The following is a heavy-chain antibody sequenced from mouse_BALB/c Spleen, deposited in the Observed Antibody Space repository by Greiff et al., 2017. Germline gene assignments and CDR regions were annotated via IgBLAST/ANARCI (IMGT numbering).Heavy chain of an antibody. CDR3: ARDAPSYYGNYPWFAY. CDR1: GFNIKDTY. Sequence: VQLQQSGAELVKPGASVKLSCTASGFNIKDTYMHWVKQRPEQGLEWIGRIDPANGNTKYDPKFQGKATITADTSSNTAYLQLSSLTSEDTAVYYCARDAPSYYGNYPWFAYWGQGTLVTVSA. V-gene: IGHV14-3*02. CDR2: IDPANGNT. D-gene: IGHD2-10*01. J-gene: IGHJ3*01.